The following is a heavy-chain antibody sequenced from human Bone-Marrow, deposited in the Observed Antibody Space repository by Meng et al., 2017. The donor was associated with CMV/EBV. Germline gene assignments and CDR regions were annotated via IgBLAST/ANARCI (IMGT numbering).Heavy chain of an antibody. CDR2: INSDGGST. D-gene: IGHD3-3*01. V-gene: IGHV3-74*01. J-gene: IGHJ4*02. CDR3: ARARAYDSRYYFDY. CDR1: GFTFSSYW. Sequence: GGSLRLSCAASGFTFSSYWMHWVRQAPGKGLVWVSRINSDGGSTSYADSVKGRFTISRDNSKNTLYLQMNSLRAEDTALYYCARARAYDSRYYFDYWGQGTLVTVSS.